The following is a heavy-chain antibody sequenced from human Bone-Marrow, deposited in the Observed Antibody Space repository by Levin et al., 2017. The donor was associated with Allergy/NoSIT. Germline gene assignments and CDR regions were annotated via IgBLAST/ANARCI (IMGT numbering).Heavy chain of an antibody. CDR1: GYTFTGYY. CDR2: INPNSGGT. V-gene: IGHV1-2*02. J-gene: IGHJ4*02. CDR3: ARGGSRLSD. D-gene: IGHD2-15*01. Sequence: EALVKVSCKTSGYTFTGYYIHWVRQAPGQGLEWMGWINPNSGGTNYAEKFQGRVTLTRDTSISTAYMELSRLRSDDTAVFYCARGGSRLSDWGQGTLVTVSS.